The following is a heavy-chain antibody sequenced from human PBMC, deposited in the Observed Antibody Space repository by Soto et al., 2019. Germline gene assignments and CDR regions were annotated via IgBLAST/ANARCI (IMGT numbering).Heavy chain of an antibody. Sequence: QITLKESGPTLVNPTQPPTLTCTFSGFSLSTSGVGVGWIRQPPGKALEWLALIYWDDDKRYSPSLKSTLTITKDTSKNQVVLTMTNMDPVDTATYYCALERPWEAPNDAFDIWGQGTMVTVSS. J-gene: IGHJ3*02. V-gene: IGHV2-5*02. CDR3: ALERPWEAPNDAFDI. CDR2: IYWDDDK. CDR1: GFSLSTSGVG. D-gene: IGHD1-1*01.